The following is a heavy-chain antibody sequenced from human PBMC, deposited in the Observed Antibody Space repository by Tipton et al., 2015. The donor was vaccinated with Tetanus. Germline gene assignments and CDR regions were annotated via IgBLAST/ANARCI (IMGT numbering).Heavy chain of an antibody. CDR1: GFTFSTYW. V-gene: IGHV3-74*01. CDR3: VRVLKGAIRSRSSCYGDGMDV. Sequence: SLRLSCEASGFTFSTYWMHWVRQAPGKGLVWVSRIDSDGSGTTYADSVKGRFTISRDNAKNTLYLQMNSLRAEDTAVYYCVRVLKGAIRSRSSCYGDGMDVWGQGPTVTVSS. J-gene: IGHJ6*02. CDR2: IDSDGSGT. D-gene: IGHD2-2*01.